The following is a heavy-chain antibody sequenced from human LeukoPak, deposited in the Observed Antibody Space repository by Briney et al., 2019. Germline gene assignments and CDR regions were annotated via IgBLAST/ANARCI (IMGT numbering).Heavy chain of an antibody. J-gene: IGHJ4*02. CDR3: ARDLRKVADYYFDY. CDR2: ISSDGRDK. CDR1: GFTLTTYA. D-gene: IGHD6-19*01. V-gene: IGHV3-30-3*01. Sequence: PGGSLRLSHAASGFTLTTYAMRSVSQAPGNGLEWVAVISSDGRDKHHADSVKGRFTISRDNSKNTLFLQMNSLRPEDTARYYCARDLRKVADYYFDYWGQGTLVTVSS.